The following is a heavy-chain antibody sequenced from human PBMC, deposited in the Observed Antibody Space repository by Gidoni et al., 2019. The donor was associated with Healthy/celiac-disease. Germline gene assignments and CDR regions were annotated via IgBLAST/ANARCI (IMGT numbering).Heavy chain of an antibody. D-gene: IGHD2-2*01. CDR3: ARDRVPAAAYYYYYGMDV. V-gene: IGHV1-2*02. Sequence: QVQLVQSGAEVQKPGASVTVSCKASGYTFTGYYMPWVRQAPGQGLEWMGWIKPNSGGTNDAQKFQGRVTMTRDTSISTAYMELSRLRSDDTAVYYCARDRVPAAAYYYYYGMDVWGQGTTVTVSS. CDR2: IKPNSGGT. CDR1: GYTFTGYY. J-gene: IGHJ6*02.